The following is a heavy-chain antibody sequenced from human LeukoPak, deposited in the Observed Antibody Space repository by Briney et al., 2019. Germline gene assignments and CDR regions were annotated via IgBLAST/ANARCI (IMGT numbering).Heavy chain of an antibody. CDR3: TTDFLGTSWKPYYYYGMDV. Sequence: GGSLRLSCAASGFTFSNAWMSWVRQAPGKGLEWVGRIKSKTDGGTTDYAAPVKGRFTISRDDSKNTLYLQMNSLKTEDTAVYYCTTDFLGTSWKPYYYYGMDVWGQGTTVTVSS. V-gene: IGHV3-15*01. J-gene: IGHJ6*02. D-gene: IGHD2-2*01. CDR1: GFTFSNAW. CDR2: IKSKTDGGTT.